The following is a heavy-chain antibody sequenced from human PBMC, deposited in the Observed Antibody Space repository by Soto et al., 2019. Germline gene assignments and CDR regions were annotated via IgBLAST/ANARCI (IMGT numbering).Heavy chain of an antibody. Sequence: SDTLSLTCALYGGSFDGYYWSWIRQSPGKGMEWIGEIHHSGSTKYNPYLKRRVSLSVDTSTKQFSLKMTSMTAADRGVYYCARGVDSWSGYLFWGQGTPVTVSS. CDR1: GGSFDGYY. V-gene: IGHV4-34*01. CDR2: IHHSGST. CDR3: ARGVDSWSGYLF. J-gene: IGHJ4*02. D-gene: IGHD3-3*01.